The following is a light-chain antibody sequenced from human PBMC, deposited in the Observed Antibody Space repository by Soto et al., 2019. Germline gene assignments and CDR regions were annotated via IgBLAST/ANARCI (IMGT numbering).Light chain of an antibody. Sequence: VLTQSPGTLYLSTGERATLSCRASQRVGSTYLAWYQQKPGQAPRLLIYGASSRATCIPGRFSGSGSGTDFTLTIIRLKQQDFGGYYCHQYVTPPRTFGNGTKVEIK. V-gene: IGKV3-20*01. CDR3: HQYVTPPRT. CDR1: QRVGSTY. J-gene: IGKJ1*01. CDR2: GAS.